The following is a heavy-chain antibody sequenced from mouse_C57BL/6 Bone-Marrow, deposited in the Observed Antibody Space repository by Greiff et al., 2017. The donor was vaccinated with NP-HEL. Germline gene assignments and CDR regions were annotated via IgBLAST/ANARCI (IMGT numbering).Heavy chain of an antibody. CDR2: ISYSGST. D-gene: IGHD1-1*01. V-gene: IGHV3-8*01. Sequence: VQLKESGPGLAKPSQTLSLTCSVTGYSITSDYWNWIRKFPGNKLEYMGYISYSGSTYYNPSLKSRISITRDTSKNQYYLQLNSVTTEDTATYYWERPLKVANWYVDVGGTGTTVTVSS. CDR1: GYSITSDY. J-gene: IGHJ1*03. CDR3: ERPLKVANWYVDV.